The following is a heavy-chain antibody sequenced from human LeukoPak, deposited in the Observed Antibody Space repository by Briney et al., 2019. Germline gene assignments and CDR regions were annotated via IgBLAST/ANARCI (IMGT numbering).Heavy chain of an antibody. D-gene: IGHD3-10*01. CDR1: GGSFSGYY. V-gene: IGHV4-34*01. CDR2: INHSGST. Sequence: SETLSLTCAVYGGSFSGYYWSGIRQPPGKGLEWIGEINHSGSTNYNPSLKSRVTISVDTSKNQFSLKLSSVTAADTAVYYCARRGALWFFRWGQGTLVTVSS. CDR3: ARRGALWFFR. J-gene: IGHJ4*02.